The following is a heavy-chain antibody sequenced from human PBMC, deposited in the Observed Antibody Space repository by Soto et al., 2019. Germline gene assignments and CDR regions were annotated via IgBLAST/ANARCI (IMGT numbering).Heavy chain of an antibody. V-gene: IGHV4-31*03. J-gene: IGHJ4*02. CDR2: IYYSGST. CDR1: GGSISSGGYY. CDR3: ASGIDRELLPLNY. D-gene: IGHD1-26*01. Sequence: SETLSLTCTVSGGSISSGGYYWSWIRQHPGKGLEWTGYIYYSGSTYYNPSLKSRVTISVDTSKNQFSLKLSSVTAADTAVYYCASGIDRELLPLNYWGQGTLVTVSS.